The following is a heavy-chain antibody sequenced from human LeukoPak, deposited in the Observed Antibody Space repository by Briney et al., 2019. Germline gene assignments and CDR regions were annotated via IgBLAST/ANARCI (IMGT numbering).Heavy chain of an antibody. D-gene: IGHD4-17*01. CDR2: ISGSGGST. CDR3: AKEIYGDSTGGRFQQ. V-gene: IGHV3-23*01. CDR1: GFTFSRNS. J-gene: IGHJ1*01. Sequence: GGSLRLSCAASGFTFSRNSMNWVRQAPGKGLEWVSVISGSGGSTYYADSVKGRFTLSRDNSKNTLYLQLNSLRVEDTAVYYCAKEIYGDSTGGRFQQWGQGTPVTVSS.